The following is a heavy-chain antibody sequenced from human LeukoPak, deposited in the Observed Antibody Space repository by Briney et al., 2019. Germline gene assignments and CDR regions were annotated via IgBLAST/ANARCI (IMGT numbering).Heavy chain of an antibody. V-gene: IGHV3-23*01. J-gene: IGHJ4*02. CDR3: AKDRARGGATDFDY. CDR1: GFTFSNYA. Sequence: GGSLRLSCAASGFTFSNYAMSWVRQAPGKGLEWVSVLSGGGDSTYYADSVKGRFTISRDNSKNTLYLQMNSLRAEDTAIYYCAKDRARGGATDFDYWGQGTLVTVSS. CDR2: LSGGGDST. D-gene: IGHD1-26*01.